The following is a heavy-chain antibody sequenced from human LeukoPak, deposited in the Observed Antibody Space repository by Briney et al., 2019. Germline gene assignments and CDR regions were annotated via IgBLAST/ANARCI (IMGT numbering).Heavy chain of an antibody. V-gene: IGHV1-69*13. CDR2: IIPVSGTT. Sequence: ASVKVSCKTSGGTFSSYAISWVRQAPGQWPEWMGGIIPVSGTTNNAHKFQGRVTITADESTSTAYMELSSMRSEDTAVYYCARNGMAAAIGGAFDIWGQGTMVTVSS. CDR3: ARNGMAAAIGGAFDI. D-gene: IGHD2-2*02. J-gene: IGHJ3*02. CDR1: GGTFSSYA.